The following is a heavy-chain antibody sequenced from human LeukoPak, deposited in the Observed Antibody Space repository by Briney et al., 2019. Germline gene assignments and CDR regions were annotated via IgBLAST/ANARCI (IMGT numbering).Heavy chain of an antibody. V-gene: IGHV3-23*01. CDR1: GFTFSTYA. CDR2: IVRDGST. J-gene: IGHJ4*02. Sequence: GGSLRLSCAASGFTFSTYAMNWVRQAPGKGLEWVSLIVRDGSTFYADSVKGRFTISRDNSKNTLYLQMNSLRTEDTALYYCVGDGRGAGPDFDCWGEGTLGTVSS. D-gene: IGHD3-16*01. CDR3: VGDGRGAGPDFDC.